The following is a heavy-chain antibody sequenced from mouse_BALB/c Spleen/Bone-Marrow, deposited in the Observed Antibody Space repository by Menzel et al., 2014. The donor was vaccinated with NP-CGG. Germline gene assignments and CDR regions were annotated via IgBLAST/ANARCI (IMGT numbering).Heavy chain of an antibody. CDR1: GFTFSNYW. CDR2: IRLKSNNYAT. Sequence: EVKLVESGGGLVQPGGSMKLSCVASGFTFSNYWMNWVRQSPEKGLEWVAEIRLKSNNYATDYAESVKGRFSISRDDSKSSVYLQMNNLRAEDPGIYYCARRIYYGYYFDYWGQGTTLTVSS. CDR3: ARRIYYGYYFDY. D-gene: IGHD1-1*01. V-gene: IGHV6-6*02. J-gene: IGHJ2*01.